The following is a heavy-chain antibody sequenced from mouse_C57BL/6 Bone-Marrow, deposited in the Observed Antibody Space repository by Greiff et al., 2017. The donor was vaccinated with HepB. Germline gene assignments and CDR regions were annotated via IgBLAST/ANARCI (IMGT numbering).Heavy chain of an antibody. D-gene: IGHD1-1*01. V-gene: IGHV10-1*01. Sequence: EVQLVESGGGLVQPKGSLKLSCAASGFSFNTYAMNWVRQAPGKGLEWVARIRSKSNNYATYYADSVKDRFTISRDDSESMLYLQMNNLKTEDTAMYYCVRQNYYGSSYEAMDYWGQGTSVTVSS. CDR1: GFSFNTYA. J-gene: IGHJ4*01. CDR2: IRSKSNNYAT. CDR3: VRQNYYGSSYEAMDY.